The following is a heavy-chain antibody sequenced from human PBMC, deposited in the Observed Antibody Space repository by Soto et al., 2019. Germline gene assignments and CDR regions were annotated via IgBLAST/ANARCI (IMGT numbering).Heavy chain of an antibody. Sequence: PGGSLRLSCAASEFTFSNYAMSWVRQAPGKGLEWVSAISYGGGTTYYADSVKGRFTISRDNSKNTLYLQMNSLRAEDTAVYYCAKNPGYYYDSTGYHFVHWGQGTLVTVSS. D-gene: IGHD3-22*01. CDR2: ISYGGGTT. CDR1: EFTFSNYA. CDR3: AKNPGYYYDSTGYHFVH. V-gene: IGHV3-23*01. J-gene: IGHJ4*02.